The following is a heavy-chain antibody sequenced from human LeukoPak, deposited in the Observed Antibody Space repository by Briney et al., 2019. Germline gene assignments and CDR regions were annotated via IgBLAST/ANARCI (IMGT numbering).Heavy chain of an antibody. CDR1: GYTFTSYD. Sequence: ASVKVSCKASGYTFTSYDINWVRQATGQGLEWMGWMNPNSGNTGYAQEFQGRVTMTRNTSISTAYMELSSLRSEDTAVYYCAREYCSGGSCYPGVFDYWGQGTLVTVSS. J-gene: IGHJ4*02. D-gene: IGHD2-15*01. CDR3: AREYCSGGSCYPGVFDY. CDR2: MNPNSGNT. V-gene: IGHV1-8*01.